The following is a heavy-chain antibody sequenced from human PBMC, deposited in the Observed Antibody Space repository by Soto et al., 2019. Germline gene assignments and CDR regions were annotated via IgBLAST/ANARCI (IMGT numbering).Heavy chain of an antibody. V-gene: IGHV1-8*01. CDR3: ARGPGALMYYYDSSGYFFDY. CDR1: GYTFTSYD. Sequence: EASVKVSCKASGYTFTSYDINWVRQATGQGLEWMGWMNPNSGNTGYAQKLQGRVTMTRNTSISTAYMELSSLRSEDTAVYYCARGPGALMYYYDSSGYFFDYWGQGTLVTVSS. J-gene: IGHJ4*02. D-gene: IGHD3-22*01. CDR2: MNPNSGNT.